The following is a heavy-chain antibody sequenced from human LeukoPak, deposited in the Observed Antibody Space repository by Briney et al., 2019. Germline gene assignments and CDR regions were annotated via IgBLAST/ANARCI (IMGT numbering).Heavy chain of an antibody. D-gene: IGHD2-15*01. CDR1: GFTFSSYS. V-gene: IGHV3-48*04. J-gene: IGHJ4*02. Sequence: GGSLRLSCAASGFTFSSYSMNWVRQAPGKGLEWVSSISSSGSTIDYADSVKGRFTISRDNAKNSLYLQMNSLRAEDTAVYYCARERVVTRYFDYWGPGTLVTVSS. CDR3: ARERVVTRYFDY. CDR2: ISSSGSTI.